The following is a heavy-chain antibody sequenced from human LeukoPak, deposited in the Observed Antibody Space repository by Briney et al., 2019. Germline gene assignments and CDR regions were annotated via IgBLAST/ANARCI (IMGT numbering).Heavy chain of an antibody. J-gene: IGHJ5*02. Sequence: GGSLRLSCAASGSTFSSYWMSWVRQAPGKGPEWVANIKQDGSEKYYVDSVKGRFTISRDNAKNSLYLQMNSLRAEDTAVYYCARGRRQWRVGNWFDPWGQGTLVTVSS. CDR2: IKQDGSEK. CDR1: GSTFSSYW. D-gene: IGHD1-1*01. V-gene: IGHV3-7*01. CDR3: ARGRRQWRVGNWFDP.